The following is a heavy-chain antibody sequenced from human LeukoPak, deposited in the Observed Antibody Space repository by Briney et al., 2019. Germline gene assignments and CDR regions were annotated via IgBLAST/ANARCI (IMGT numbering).Heavy chain of an antibody. CDR3: ARAPVTAVAGMDYYYGMDV. Sequence: SETLSLTCTVSGDSHSRDNYYWSRIPQPPGKVLEWIAYIYYSRAPKFHPSLKSRVTISVDTSKNQFSLKLSSVAAADTAVYYCARAPVTAVAGMDYYYGMDVWGEGTTVTVSS. J-gene: IGHJ6*04. V-gene: IGHV4-61*01. D-gene: IGHD6-19*01. CDR2: IYYSRAP. CDR1: GDSHSRDNYY.